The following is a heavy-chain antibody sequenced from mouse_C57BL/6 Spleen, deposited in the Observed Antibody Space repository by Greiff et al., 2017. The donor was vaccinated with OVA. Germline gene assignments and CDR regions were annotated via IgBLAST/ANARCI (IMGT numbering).Heavy chain of an antibody. Sequence: QVQLQQPGAELVRPGTSVKLSCKASGYTFTSYWMHWVKQRPGQGLEWIGVIDPSDSYTNYNQKFKGKATLTVDTSSSTAYMQLSSLTSEDSAVYYCAPLITTVVATRYFDVWGTGTTVTVSS. CDR3: APLITTVVATRYFDV. CDR2: IDPSDSYT. CDR1: GYTFTSYW. J-gene: IGHJ1*03. V-gene: IGHV1-59*01. D-gene: IGHD1-1*01.